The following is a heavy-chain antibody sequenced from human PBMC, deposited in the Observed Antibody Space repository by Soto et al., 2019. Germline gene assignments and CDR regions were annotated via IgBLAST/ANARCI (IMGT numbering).Heavy chain of an antibody. CDR1: GFTFSDYY. Sequence: PGGSLRLSCAASGFTFSDYYMTWIRQAPGKGLEWVSHISGSGTPTYYADSVKGRFSISRDNAKNSLFLQMNSLRAEDTAVYYCARDLLRTAVAGSPLSIWGQGTMVTVSS. CDR3: ARDLLRTAVAGSPLSI. D-gene: IGHD6-19*01. J-gene: IGHJ3*02. CDR2: ISGSGTPT. V-gene: IGHV3-11*01.